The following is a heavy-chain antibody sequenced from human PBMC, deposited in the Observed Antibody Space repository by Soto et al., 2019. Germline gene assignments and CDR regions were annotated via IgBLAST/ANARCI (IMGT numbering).Heavy chain of an antibody. Sequence: LGLASAASGFTFSSYEMNWDRRSPGQGLEWVSYIGVSSNTIYITNTEKGLFTICRENAKNCPYLQIITLPAESLAAHYRVRYLVGSPTFDFWVQGSLVTVSS. CDR1: GFTFSSYE. V-gene: IGHV3-48*03. CDR2: IGVSSNTI. D-gene: IGHD1-26*01. J-gene: IGHJ4*02. CDR3: VRYLVGSPTFDF.